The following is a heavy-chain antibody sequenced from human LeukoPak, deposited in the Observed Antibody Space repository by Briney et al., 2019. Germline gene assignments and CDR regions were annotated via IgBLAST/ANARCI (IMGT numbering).Heavy chain of an antibody. CDR1: GFTFSSYW. J-gene: IGHJ4*02. CDR2: IKQDGSEK. D-gene: IGHD3-22*01. V-gene: IGHV3-7*01. CDR3: ARGQYYYDSSGYYYVGSDRFYYFDY. Sequence: GGSLRLSCAASGFTFSSYWMSWVRQAPGKGLEWVANIKQDGSEKYYVDSVKGRFTISRDNAKNSLYPQMNSLRAEDTAVYYCARGQYYYDSSGYYYVGSDRFYYFDYWGQGTLVTVSS.